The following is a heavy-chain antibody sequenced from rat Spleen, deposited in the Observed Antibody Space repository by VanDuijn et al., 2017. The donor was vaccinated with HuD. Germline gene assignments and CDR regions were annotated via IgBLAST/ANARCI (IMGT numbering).Heavy chain of an antibody. V-gene: IGHV5-46*01. CDR3: ATQAWGDDWFAY. Sequence: EVQLVESGGGLVQPGRSMKLSCAASGFTFSSFPMAWVRQAPTKGLEWVATISTSGGSTYYPDSVKGRFTISRDNAKSTLYLLMDSLRSEDTATYYCATQAWGDDWFAYWGQGTLVTVSS. D-gene: IGHD1-1*01. CDR2: ISTSGGST. J-gene: IGHJ3*01. CDR1: GFTFSSFP.